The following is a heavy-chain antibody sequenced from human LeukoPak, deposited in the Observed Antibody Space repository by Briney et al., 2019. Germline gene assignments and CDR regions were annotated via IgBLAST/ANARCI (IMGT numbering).Heavy chain of an antibody. CDR3: ASLNLPDSSGYYDD. Sequence: GASVKVSCKASGYTFTGHYMHWVRQAPGQGLEWMGWINPNSGGTNYAQKFQGRVTMTRDTSISTAYMELSRLRSDDTAVYYCASLNLPDSSGYYDDWGQGILVTVSS. D-gene: IGHD3-22*01. CDR1: GYTFTGHY. J-gene: IGHJ4*02. V-gene: IGHV1-2*02. CDR2: INPNSGGT.